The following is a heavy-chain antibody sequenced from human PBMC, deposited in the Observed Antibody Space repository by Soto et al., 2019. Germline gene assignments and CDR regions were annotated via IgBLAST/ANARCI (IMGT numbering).Heavy chain of an antibody. Sequence: SLRLSCAASGFTVSSNYMSWVRQAPGKGLEWVSVIYGGISTYYADSVKGRFTISRDNSKNTLYLQMNSLRAEDTAVYYCAFQGGYVGPLYDWAQGSLVTVSS. CDR3: AFQGGYVGPLYD. J-gene: IGHJ4*02. CDR1: GFTVSSNY. D-gene: IGHD3-9*01. V-gene: IGHV3-66*01. CDR2: IYGGIST.